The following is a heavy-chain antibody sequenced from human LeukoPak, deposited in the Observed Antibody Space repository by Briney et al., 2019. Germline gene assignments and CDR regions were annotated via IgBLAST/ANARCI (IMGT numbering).Heavy chain of an antibody. CDR2: IYYSGST. Sequence: SETLSLTCTVSGGSISSYYWSWIRQPPGKGLEWIGYIYYSGSTNYNPSLKSRVTISVDTSKNQFSLKLSSVTAADTAVYYCARHAGTAAGHPPDRFDPWGQGTLVTVSS. CDR3: ARHAGTAAGHPPDRFDP. CDR1: GGSISSYY. D-gene: IGHD6-13*01. J-gene: IGHJ5*02. V-gene: IGHV4-59*08.